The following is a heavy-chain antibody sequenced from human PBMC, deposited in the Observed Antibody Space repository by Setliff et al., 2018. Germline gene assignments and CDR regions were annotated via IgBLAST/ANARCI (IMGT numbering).Heavy chain of an antibody. D-gene: IGHD2-2*01. CDR2: ISHGVST. CDR3: ARTHCTTTSCFYFHD. J-gene: IGHJ4*02. Sequence: PSETLSLTCTVSGASVTSFDYYWSWIRQPPGKGLEYIGHISHGVSTSYSPSLKSRLSISADTSKNQFSLKLTSVTAADTAVYYCARTHCTTTSCFYFHDWGQGTVVTVS. V-gene: IGHV4-30-4*01. CDR1: GASVTSFDYY.